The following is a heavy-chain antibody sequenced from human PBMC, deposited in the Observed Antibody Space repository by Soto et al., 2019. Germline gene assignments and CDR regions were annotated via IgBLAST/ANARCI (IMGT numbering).Heavy chain of an antibody. Sequence: ASVKVSCKASGYTFTSYGISWVRQAPGQGLEWMGWISAYNGNTNYAQKLQGRVTMTTDTSTSTAYMELRSLRSDDTAVYYCAREYCSGGSCYWGDFDYWGQGTLVTLSS. J-gene: IGHJ4*02. D-gene: IGHD2-15*01. CDR2: ISAYNGNT. CDR3: AREYCSGGSCYWGDFDY. V-gene: IGHV1-18*01. CDR1: GYTFTSYG.